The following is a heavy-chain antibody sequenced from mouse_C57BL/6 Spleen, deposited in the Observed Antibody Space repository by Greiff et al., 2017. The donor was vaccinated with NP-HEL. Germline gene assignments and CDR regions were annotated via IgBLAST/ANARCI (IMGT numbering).Heavy chain of an antibody. J-gene: IGHJ4*01. CDR2: INPNNGGT. V-gene: IGHV1-26*01. D-gene: IGHD2-1*01. Sequence: EVQLQQSGPELVKPGASVKISCKASGYTFTDYYMNWVKQSHGKSLEWIGDINPNNGGTSYNQKFKGKATLTVDKSSSTAYMELRSLTSEDSAVYYCARRGYRGNYAYAMDYWGQGTSVTVSS. CDR1: GYTFTDYY. CDR3: ARRGYRGNYAYAMDY.